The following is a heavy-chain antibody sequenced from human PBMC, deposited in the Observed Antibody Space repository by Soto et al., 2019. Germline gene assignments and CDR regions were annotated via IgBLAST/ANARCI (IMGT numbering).Heavy chain of an antibody. CDR3: APWFGAFDY. Sequence: QVQLVESGGGVVQPGRSLRLSCAASGFTFSSYGMHWVRQAPGKGLEWVAVISYDGSNKYYADSVKGRFTISRDNSKNTLYLQMNRLRADDTAVYYCAPWFGAFDYWGQGTLVTVSS. V-gene: IGHV3-30*03. CDR2: ISYDGSNK. CDR1: GFTFSSYG. J-gene: IGHJ4*02. D-gene: IGHD3-10*01.